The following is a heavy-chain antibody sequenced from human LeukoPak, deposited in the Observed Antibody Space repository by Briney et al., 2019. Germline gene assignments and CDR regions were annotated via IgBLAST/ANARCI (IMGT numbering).Heavy chain of an antibody. CDR3: ARDLTYYDILTGYFNGYAFDI. Sequence: KPSETLSLTCTVSGGSISSYYWSWIRQPPGKGLEWIGYIYYSGSTNYNPSLKSRVTISVDTSKNQFSLKLSSVTAADTAVYYCARDLTYYDILTGYFNGYAFDIWGQGTMVTVSS. J-gene: IGHJ3*02. CDR1: GGSISSYY. V-gene: IGHV4-59*12. CDR2: IYYSGST. D-gene: IGHD3-9*01.